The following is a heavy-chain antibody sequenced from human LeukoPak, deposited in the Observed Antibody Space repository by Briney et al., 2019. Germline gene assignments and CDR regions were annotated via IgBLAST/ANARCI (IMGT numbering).Heavy chain of an antibody. D-gene: IGHD1-26*01. V-gene: IGHV3-21*01. CDR1: GFTFSSYS. CDR2: ISSSSSYI. CDR3: ARDKALQWELPDY. Sequence: GGSLRLSCAASGFTFSSYSMNWVRQAPGKGLEWVSSISSSSSYIYYADSVKGRFTISRDNAKNSLYLQMNSLGAEDTAVYYCARDKALQWELPDYWGQGTLVTVSS. J-gene: IGHJ4*02.